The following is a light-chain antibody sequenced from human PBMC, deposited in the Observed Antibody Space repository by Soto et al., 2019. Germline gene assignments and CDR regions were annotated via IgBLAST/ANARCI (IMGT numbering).Light chain of an antibody. CDR2: KTS. CDR3: QYYNDYCWT. J-gene: IGKJ1*01. V-gene: IGKV1-5*03. Sequence: DIQLTQSPSTPSASVGDRVTITCRASQSISSWLAWYQQKPGKAPNFLIYKTSNLESGVPSRFSGSGSGTEFTLTISSLQPDDFATYYCQYYNDYCWTFGQGTKVEIK. CDR1: QSISSW.